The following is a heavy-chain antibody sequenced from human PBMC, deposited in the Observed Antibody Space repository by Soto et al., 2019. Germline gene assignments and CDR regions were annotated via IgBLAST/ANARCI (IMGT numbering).Heavy chain of an antibody. CDR2: IDPSDSYT. V-gene: IGHV5-10-1*01. CDR1: GYSFTSYW. CDR3: ARGYCTNGVCYAEYFQH. Sequence: GESLKISCKGSGYSFTSYWISWVRQMPGKGLEWMGRIDPSDSYTNYSPSFQGHVTISADKSISTAYLQWSSLKASDTAMYYCARGYCTNGVCYAEYFQHWGQGTLVTVSS. D-gene: IGHD2-8*01. J-gene: IGHJ1*01.